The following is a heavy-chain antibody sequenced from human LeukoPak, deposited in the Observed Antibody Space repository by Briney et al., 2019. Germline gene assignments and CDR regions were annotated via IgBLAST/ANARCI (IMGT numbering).Heavy chain of an antibody. J-gene: IGHJ6*03. V-gene: IGHV3-30-3*01. CDR3: VRSPTYYNMDV. CDR1: GFTFGNYV. CDR2: ISYDGTNT. Sequence: GGSLRLSCAASGFTFGNYVMHWVRQAPGKGLEWMAVISYDGTNTYYADSVKGRFTISRDHSQSTVDLQMNTLRAEDTAVYYCVRSPTYYNMDVWGKGTTVTVS.